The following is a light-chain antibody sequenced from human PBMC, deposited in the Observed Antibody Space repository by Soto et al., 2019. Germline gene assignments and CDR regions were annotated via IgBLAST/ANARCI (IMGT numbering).Light chain of an antibody. J-gene: IGKJ1*01. CDR2: KAS. V-gene: IGKV1-5*03. CDR3: QHYNSYSEA. CDR1: QTISSW. Sequence: DIEMTQSPSTLSGSAGDRITIXXRASQTISSWLAWYQQKPGKAPXPLIYKASTLKSGVPSRFSGSGSGTEFTLTISSLQPDDFATYYCQHYNSYSEAFGQGTKWIS.